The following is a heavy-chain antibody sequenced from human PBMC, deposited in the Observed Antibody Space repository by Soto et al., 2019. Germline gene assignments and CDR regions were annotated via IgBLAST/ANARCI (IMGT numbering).Heavy chain of an antibody. J-gene: IGHJ6*02. CDR2: ISSSGSTI. V-gene: IGHV3-11*01. CDR3: ARENTVTGLYYYYYGMDV. Sequence: GTLRRSCSASGFTFSGYYLSCIRKDPGKGLEWVSYISSSGSTIYYADSVKGRFTISRDNAKNSLYLQMSSLRAEDTAVYYCARENTVTGLYYYYYGMDVWGQGTKGTVYS. D-gene: IGHD4-17*01. CDR1: GFTFSGYY.